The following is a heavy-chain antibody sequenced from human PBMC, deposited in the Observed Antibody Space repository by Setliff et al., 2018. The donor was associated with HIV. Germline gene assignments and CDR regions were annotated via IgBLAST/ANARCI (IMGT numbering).Heavy chain of an antibody. Sequence: SVKVSCKASGGTFSSYAISWVRQAPGQGLEWMGGIIPILGIANYAQKFQGRVTITADKSTSTAYMELSSLRPEDTAVYYCNFALDAFDIWGQGTMVTVSS. CDR2: IIPILGIA. V-gene: IGHV1-69*10. J-gene: IGHJ3*02. CDR3: NFALDAFDI. CDR1: GGTFSSYA.